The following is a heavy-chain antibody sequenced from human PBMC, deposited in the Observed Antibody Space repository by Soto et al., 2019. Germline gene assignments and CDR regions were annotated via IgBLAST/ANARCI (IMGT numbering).Heavy chain of an antibody. J-gene: IGHJ5*02. CDR1: GGSISSYY. Sequence: SETLSLTCTVSGGSISSYYWSWIRQPPGKGLEWIGYIYYSGSTNYNPSLKSRVTISVDTSKNQFSLKLSSVTAADTAVYYCARHREQWLDMPSWFDPWGQGTLVTVSS. CDR3: ARHREQWLDMPSWFDP. V-gene: IGHV4-59*08. CDR2: IYYSGST. D-gene: IGHD6-19*01.